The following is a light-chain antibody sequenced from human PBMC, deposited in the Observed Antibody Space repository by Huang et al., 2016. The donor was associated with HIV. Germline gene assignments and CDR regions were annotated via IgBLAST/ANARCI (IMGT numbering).Light chain of an antibody. CDR2: GVA. Sequence: TRTVAERERVAPAVRTSQGRANQLAWYQQKRGQAPRLLIYGVATRATDIPAMFSGSGSGTDFTLTSNSLQSEDFATYYCQQYNDWPLTFGQGTEVEIK. J-gene: IGKJ1*01. V-gene: IGKV3-15*01. CDR1: QGRANQ. CDR3: QQYNDWPLT.